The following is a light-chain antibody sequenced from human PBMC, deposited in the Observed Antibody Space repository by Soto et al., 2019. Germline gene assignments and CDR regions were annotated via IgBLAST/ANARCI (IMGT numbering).Light chain of an antibody. V-gene: IGKV3-20*01. CDR3: QQYGRSPPT. J-gene: IGKJ2*01. CDR1: QSVSSTY. CDR2: GTS. Sequence: ELVLTQSPVALSLSSGERATLSCRASQSVSSTYLAWYQQTPGQAPRLLIHGTSSRASDIPDRFSGSGSGTDFTLTISRLEPEDFAVYFCQQYGRSPPTFGPGTKLDIK.